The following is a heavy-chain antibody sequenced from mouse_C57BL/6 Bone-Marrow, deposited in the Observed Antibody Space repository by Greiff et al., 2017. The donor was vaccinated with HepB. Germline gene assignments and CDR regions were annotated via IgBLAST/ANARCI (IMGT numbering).Heavy chain of an antibody. J-gene: IGHJ2*01. Sequence: EVQLVESGPELVKPGASVKISCKASGYTFTDYYMNWVKQSHGKSLEWIGDINPNNGGTSYNQKFKGKATLTVDKSSSTAYMELRSLTSEDSAVYYCARDYYGSSYHFDYWGQGTTLTVSS. CDR1: GYTFTDYY. CDR3: ARDYYGSSYHFDY. D-gene: IGHD1-1*01. CDR2: INPNNGGT. V-gene: IGHV1-26*01.